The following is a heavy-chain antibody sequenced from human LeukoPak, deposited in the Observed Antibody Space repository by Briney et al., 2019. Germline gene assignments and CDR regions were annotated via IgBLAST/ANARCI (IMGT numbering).Heavy chain of an antibody. J-gene: IGHJ4*02. CDR2: IKPDGGEK. CDR3: AREGSGHYFYFFDR. V-gene: IGHV3-7*01. D-gene: IGHD4-17*01. Sequence: GGSLRLSCAASGFTFRNYWMGWVRQTPGKGLEWVANIKPDGGEKYYVDSVKGRFTISRDNAKNSLYLQMNSLRAEDTAVYYCAREGSGHYFYFFDRWGQGTLVTVSS. CDR1: GFTFRNYW.